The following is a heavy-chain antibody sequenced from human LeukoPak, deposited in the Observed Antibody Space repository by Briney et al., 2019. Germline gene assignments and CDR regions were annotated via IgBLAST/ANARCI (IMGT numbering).Heavy chain of an antibody. CDR3: ARDVSITLIRGVTFDY. V-gene: IGHV4-59*01. D-gene: IGHD3-10*01. J-gene: IGHJ4*02. CDR2: IDYSGST. CDR1: GGSISSDY. Sequence: SETLSLTCTVSGGSISSDYWSWVRQPPGQGLQWIRYIDYSGSTNYNPSLTSRVTISIDTSKNQFSLKLSSVTAADTAVYYCARDVSITLIRGVTFDYWGQGTLVTASS.